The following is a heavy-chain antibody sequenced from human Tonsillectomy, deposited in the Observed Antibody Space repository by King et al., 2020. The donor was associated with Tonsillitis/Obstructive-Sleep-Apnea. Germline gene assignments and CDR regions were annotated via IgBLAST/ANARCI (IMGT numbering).Heavy chain of an antibody. CDR2: ISWTSANI. CDR1: GFTFDDYA. V-gene: IGHV3-9*01. J-gene: IGHJ3*01. CDR3: AKESLISKSATYAFDF. D-gene: IGHD3-16*01. Sequence: VQSGRSLRLSCAASGFTFDDYAMHWVRQAPGKGLEWVSVISWTSANIGYADSVKGRVTNSRDNAKNSLYLQMNSLRTEDTAFYYCAKESLISKSATYAFDFWGKGTMVTVSS.